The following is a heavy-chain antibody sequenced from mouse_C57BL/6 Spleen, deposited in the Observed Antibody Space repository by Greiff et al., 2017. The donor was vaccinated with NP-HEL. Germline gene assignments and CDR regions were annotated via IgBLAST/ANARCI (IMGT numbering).Heavy chain of an antibody. D-gene: IGHD1-1*01. J-gene: IGHJ1*03. CDR2: IWSGGST. CDR1: GFSLTSYG. CDR3: ARNLRRGYFDV. V-gene: IGHV2-2*01. Sequence: QVHVKQSGPGLVQPSQSLSITCTVSGFSLTSYGVHWVRQSPGKGLEWLGVIWSGGSTDYNAAFISRLSISKDNSKSQVFFKMNSLQADDTAIYYCARNLRRGYFDVWGTGTTVTVSS.